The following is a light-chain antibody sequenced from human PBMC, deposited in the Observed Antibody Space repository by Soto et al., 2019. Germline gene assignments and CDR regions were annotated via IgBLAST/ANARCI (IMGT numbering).Light chain of an antibody. V-gene: IGLV1-40*01. CDR3: QSYDDSLGGFYV. J-gene: IGLJ1*01. CDR2: GVN. CDR1: SSNIGAEYG. Sequence: QSVLTQPPSVSGAPGQRVTISCTGSSSNIGAEYGIRWYQHLPGTAPKLLIYGVNSRPSGVPDRFSGSESGASASLAIAGRQAEDEADYYCQSYDDSLGGFYVFGTGTKVTVL.